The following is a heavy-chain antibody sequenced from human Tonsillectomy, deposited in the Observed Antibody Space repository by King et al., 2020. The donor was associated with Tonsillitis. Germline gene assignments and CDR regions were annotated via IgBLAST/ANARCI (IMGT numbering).Heavy chain of an antibody. V-gene: IGHV4-39*01. D-gene: IGHD2-2*01. CDR3: ARRHQTDAFDV. CDR1: GGSISSSSYY. Sequence: QLQESGPGLVKPSETLSLTCTVSGGSISSSSYYWGWVRQPPGQGLEWIGSIYYGGSTYYNPSLKSRVTISVDTSKNQFSLELSSVTAADTAVYYCARRHQTDAFDVWGHGTMVTVSS. J-gene: IGHJ3*01. CDR2: IYYGGST.